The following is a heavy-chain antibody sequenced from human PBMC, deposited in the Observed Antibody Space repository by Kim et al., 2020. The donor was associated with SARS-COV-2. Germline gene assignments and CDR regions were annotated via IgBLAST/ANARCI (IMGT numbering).Heavy chain of an antibody. Sequence: GGSLRLSCAASGFTFSSYGMHWVRQAPGKGLEWVAVIWYDGSNKYYADSVKGRFTISRDNSKNTLYLQMNSLRAEYTAVYYCARDPEYATRNYYYYYYMDVWGKGTTVTVSS. J-gene: IGHJ6*03. V-gene: IGHV3-33*01. D-gene: IGHD2-2*01. CDR2: IWYDGSNK. CDR3: ARDPEYATRNYYYYYYMDV. CDR1: GFTFSSYG.